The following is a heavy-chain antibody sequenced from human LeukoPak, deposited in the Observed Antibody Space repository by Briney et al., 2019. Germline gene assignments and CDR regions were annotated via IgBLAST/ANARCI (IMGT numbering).Heavy chain of an antibody. CDR3: AREVVTLAYNWFDP. CDR1: GGSISSYY. Sequence: SETLSLTCTVSGGSISSYYWSWIRQPPGKGLEWIGYIYYSGSTNYNPSLKSRVTISVDTSKNQFSLKLSSVTAADTAVYYCAREVVTLAYNWFDPWGQGTLVTVSS. CDR2: IYYSGST. V-gene: IGHV4-59*01. D-gene: IGHD4-23*01. J-gene: IGHJ5*02.